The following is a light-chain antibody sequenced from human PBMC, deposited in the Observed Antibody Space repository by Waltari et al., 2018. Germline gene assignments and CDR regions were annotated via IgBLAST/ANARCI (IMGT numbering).Light chain of an antibody. CDR3: MQVLQTPRT. CDR2: LGS. J-gene: IGKJ1*01. V-gene: IGKV2-28*01. CDR1: QSLLHSNGYNY. Sequence: DIVMTQSPLSLPVTPGEPASISCRSSQSLLHSNGYNYLDWYLQKPGQSPQILIYLGSNRASGVPDRFSGSGSSTDFTLKISRVEAEDVGVYYCMQVLQTPRTFGQGTKVEIK.